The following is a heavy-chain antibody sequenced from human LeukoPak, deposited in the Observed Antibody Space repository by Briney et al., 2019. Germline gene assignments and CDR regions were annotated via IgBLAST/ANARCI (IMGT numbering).Heavy chain of an antibody. CDR3: ARVHDFWSGPPHNWFDP. V-gene: IGHV1-69*13. D-gene: IGHD3-3*01. CDR2: IIPIFGTA. Sequence: SVKVSCKASGYTFTGYYMHWVRQAPGQGLEWMGGIIPIFGTANYAQKFQGRVTITADESTSTAYMELSSLRSEDTAVYYCARVHDFWSGPPHNWFDPWGQGTLVTVSS. CDR1: GYTFTGYY. J-gene: IGHJ5*02.